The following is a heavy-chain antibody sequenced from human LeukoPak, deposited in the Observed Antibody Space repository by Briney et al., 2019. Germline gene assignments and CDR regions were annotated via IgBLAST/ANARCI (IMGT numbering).Heavy chain of an antibody. CDR2: IIPIFGTA. V-gene: IGHV1-69*01. CDR3: ARDGGALYVWGSYRSYYYYMDV. D-gene: IGHD3-16*02. Sequence: GSSVKVSCKASGGTFSSYAISWVRQAPGQGLEWMGGIIPIFGTANYAQKFQGRVTITADESTSTAYMELSSLRSEDTAVYYCARDGGALYVWGSYRSYYYYMDVWGKGTTVTVSS. CDR1: GGTFSSYA. J-gene: IGHJ6*03.